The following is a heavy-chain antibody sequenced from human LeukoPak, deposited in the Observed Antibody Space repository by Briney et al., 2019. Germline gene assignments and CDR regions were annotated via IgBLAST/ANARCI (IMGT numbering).Heavy chain of an antibody. CDR1: GGSISGYY. J-gene: IGHJ4*02. CDR3: ARGEPTGRPGIGFDY. V-gene: IGHV4-59*01. CDR2: CHDSGRT. D-gene: IGHD1-14*01. Sequence: PSETLSLTCTVPGGSISGYYWSWIRQPPGKGLEWIGFCHDSGRTNYNPSLNSRVSISLDTSKNQFSLRLRSVTAADTAVYYCARGEPTGRPGIGFDYWGQGTLVTVSS.